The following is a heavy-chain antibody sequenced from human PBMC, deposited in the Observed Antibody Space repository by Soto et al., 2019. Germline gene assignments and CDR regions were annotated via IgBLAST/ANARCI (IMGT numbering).Heavy chain of an antibody. Sequence: QVQLVESGGGVVQPGRSLRLSCAASGFTFSSYGMHWVRQAPGKGLEWVAVISYDGSNKYYADSVKGRFTISRDNSKNTLYLQMNSLRAEETAVYYCAKGRFCVDYWGQGTLVTVSS. CDR1: GFTFSSYG. CDR3: AKGRFCVDY. V-gene: IGHV3-30*18. CDR2: ISYDGSNK. D-gene: IGHD3-16*01. J-gene: IGHJ4*02.